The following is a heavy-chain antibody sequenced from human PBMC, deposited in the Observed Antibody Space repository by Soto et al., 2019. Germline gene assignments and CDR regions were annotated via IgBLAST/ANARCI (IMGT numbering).Heavy chain of an antibody. Sequence: EVQLVESGGGLVQPGGSLRLSCAASGFTFSSYAMHWVRRAPGKGLEYVSAISSNGGSTYYANSVKGRFTISRDNSKNTLYLQMGSLRAEDMAVYYCARAVDSGYDYYFDYWGQGTLVTVSS. CDR2: ISSNGGST. CDR1: GFTFSSYA. J-gene: IGHJ4*02. V-gene: IGHV3-64*01. CDR3: ARAVDSGYDYYFDY. D-gene: IGHD5-12*01.